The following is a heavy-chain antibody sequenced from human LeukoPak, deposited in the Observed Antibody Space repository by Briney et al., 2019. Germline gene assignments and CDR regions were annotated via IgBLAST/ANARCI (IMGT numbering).Heavy chain of an antibody. J-gene: IGHJ4*02. V-gene: IGHV3-23*01. CDR2: ISGSSIST. Sequence: GGSLRLSCAASGFTFSSYAMSWVRQAPGKGLEWVSLISGSSISTYYADSVKGRFTISRDNSKNTLYLQMNSLRAEDTAVYYCAKDLRTTVTRGYWGQGTLVTVFS. CDR1: GFTFSSYA. D-gene: IGHD4-17*01. CDR3: AKDLRTTVTRGY.